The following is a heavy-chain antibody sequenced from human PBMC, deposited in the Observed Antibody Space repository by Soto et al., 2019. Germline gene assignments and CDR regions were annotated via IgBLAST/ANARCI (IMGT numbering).Heavy chain of an antibody. V-gene: IGHV3-30*18. CDR3: AKDREGLVVVVAATLFDY. CDR1: GFTFSSYG. J-gene: IGHJ4*02. D-gene: IGHD2-15*01. CDR2: ISYDGSNK. Sequence: QGQLVESGGGVVQPGRSLRLCCAASGFTFSSYGMHWVRQAPGKGLEWVAVISYDGSNKYYADSVKGRFTISRDNSKNTLYLQMNSLRAEDTAVYYCAKDREGLVVVVAATLFDYWGQGTLVTVSS.